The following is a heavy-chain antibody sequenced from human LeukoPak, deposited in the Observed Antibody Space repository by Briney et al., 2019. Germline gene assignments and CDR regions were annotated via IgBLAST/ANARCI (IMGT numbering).Heavy chain of an antibody. CDR1: GFTVSSNY. J-gene: IGHJ4*02. D-gene: IGHD2-2*01. V-gene: IGHV3-23*01. CDR3: AKWGVSVAMQEGDFHY. CDR2: ISGSAGST. Sequence: GGSLRLSCAASGFTVSSNYMSWVRQAPGKGLEWVSSISGSAGSTFYADSVKGRFTISRDNSESMLYLQMSSLRAEDTAMYYCAKWGVSVAMQEGDFHYWGQGTLVTVSS.